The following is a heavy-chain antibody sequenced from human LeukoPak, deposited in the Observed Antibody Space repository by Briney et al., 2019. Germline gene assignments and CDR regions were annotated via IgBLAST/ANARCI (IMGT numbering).Heavy chain of an antibody. V-gene: IGHV3-23*01. CDR3: AKAATVTRSYYYGMDV. D-gene: IGHD4-17*01. Sequence: GGSLRLSCAASGFTFSSYAMNWVRQAPGKGLEWVSAISGSGDSTYYADSVKGWFTISRDNSKNTLYLQMNSLRAEDTAVYYCAKAATVTRSYYYGMDVWGQGTTVTVSS. CDR1: GFTFSSYA. CDR2: ISGSGDST. J-gene: IGHJ6*02.